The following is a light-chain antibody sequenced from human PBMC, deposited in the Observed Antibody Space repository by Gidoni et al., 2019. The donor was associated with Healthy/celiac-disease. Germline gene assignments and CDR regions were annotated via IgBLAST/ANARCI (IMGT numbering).Light chain of an antibody. V-gene: IGKV3-11*01. CDR3: QQRSNWPPVT. Sequence: DIVLTQSPATLSLSPGERATLSCRASQSVSSYLAWYQQQPGQAPMLLIFDASNRATGIPARFSGSGSGTDFTLTISSREPEDFAVYYCQQRSNWPPVTFGQXTRLEIK. J-gene: IGKJ5*01. CDR2: DAS. CDR1: QSVSSY.